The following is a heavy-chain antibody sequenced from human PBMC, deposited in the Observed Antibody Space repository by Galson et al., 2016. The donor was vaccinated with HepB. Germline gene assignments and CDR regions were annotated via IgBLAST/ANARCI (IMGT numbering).Heavy chain of an antibody. CDR3: ARSNFGDYIHY. V-gene: IGHV4-59*01. Sequence: ETLSLTCSVSGGSISPYYWSWIRQPPGKGLEWIGYIYYKGNTDYNPSLRGRVTMSVDTSKNHFSLKLTSVTAADAAIYYCARSNFGDYIHYWGQGALVTVSS. D-gene: IGHD4-17*01. CDR2: IYYKGNT. CDR1: GGSISPYY. J-gene: IGHJ4*02.